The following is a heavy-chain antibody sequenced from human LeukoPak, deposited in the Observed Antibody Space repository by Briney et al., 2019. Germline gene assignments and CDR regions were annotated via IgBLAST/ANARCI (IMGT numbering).Heavy chain of an antibody. CDR3: ARIQYSSSWYGNYYYYYMDV. V-gene: IGHV3-7*01. CDR1: GFTFSSYW. CDR2: IKQDGSEK. Sequence: GGSLRLSCAASGFTFSSYWMSWVRQAPGKGLEWVANIKQDGSEKYYVDSAKGRFTISRDNAKNSLYLQMNSLRAEDTAVYYCARIQYSSSWYGNYYYYYMDVWGKGTTVTVSS. D-gene: IGHD6-13*01. J-gene: IGHJ6*03.